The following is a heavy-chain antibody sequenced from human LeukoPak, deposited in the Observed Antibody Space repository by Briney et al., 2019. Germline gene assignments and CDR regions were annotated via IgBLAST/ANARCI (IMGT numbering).Heavy chain of an antibody. CDR1: GFTFNFYA. V-gene: IGHV3-23*01. Sequence: PGGSLRLSCAASGFTFNFYAMSWVRQAPGKGLEWVSTVIGSAGSSYYADSVKGRFTISRDNSKNTLYLQMNGLRAEDTAVYHCAKGAAASRIGAFDLWGQGTAVTVSS. CDR2: VIGSAGSS. D-gene: IGHD2-2*01. CDR3: AKGAAASRIGAFDL. J-gene: IGHJ3*01.